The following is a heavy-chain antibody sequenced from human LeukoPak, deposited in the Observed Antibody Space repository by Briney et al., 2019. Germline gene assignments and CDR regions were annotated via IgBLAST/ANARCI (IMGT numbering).Heavy chain of an antibody. D-gene: IGHD6-13*01. CDR3: ARSWRRYSSSWRRSWFDP. CDR1: GGSISSYY. CDR2: IYGSGST. V-gene: IGHV4-59*12. J-gene: IGHJ5*02. Sequence: PSETLSLTCTVSGGSISSYYWSWIRQPPGKGLEWIGHIYGSGSTNYNPSLKSRVTLSVDTSKNQFSLKLSSVTAADTAVYYCARSWRRYSSSWRRSWFDPWGQGTLVTVSS.